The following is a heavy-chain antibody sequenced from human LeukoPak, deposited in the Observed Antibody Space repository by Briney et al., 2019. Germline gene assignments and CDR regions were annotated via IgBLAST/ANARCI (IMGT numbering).Heavy chain of an antibody. CDR2: IYRSSNGETT. Sequence: GGSLRLSRAASGITFSDAWMTWVRQAPGKGLEWVGRIYRSSNGETTDYGAPVRGRFTMSRDDSKNTLYLQMNSLKNEDTAVYYCTTYSSGSCPFWGQGTMGTVSS. J-gene: IGHJ3*01. CDR3: TTYSSGSCPF. CDR1: GITFSDAW. D-gene: IGHD6-19*01. V-gene: IGHV3-15*01.